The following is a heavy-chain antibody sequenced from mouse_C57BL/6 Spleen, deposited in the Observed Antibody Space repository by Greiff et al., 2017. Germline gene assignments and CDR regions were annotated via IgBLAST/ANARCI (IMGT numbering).Heavy chain of an antibody. J-gene: IGHJ3*01. CDR2: FHPNSGST. D-gene: IGHD2-4*01. V-gene: IGHV1-64*01. CDR3: ARSIYYDYVGFAY. Sequence: QVQLQQPGAELVKPGASVKLSCKASGYTFTSYWMHWVKQRPGQGLEWIGMFHPNSGSTNYNEKFKSKATLTVDKSSSTAYMQLSSLTSEDSAVYYCARSIYYDYVGFAYWGQGTLVTVSA. CDR1: GYTFTSYW.